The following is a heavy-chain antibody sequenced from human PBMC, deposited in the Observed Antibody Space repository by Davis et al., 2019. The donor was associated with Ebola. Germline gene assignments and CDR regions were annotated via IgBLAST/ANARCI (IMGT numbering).Heavy chain of an antibody. Sequence: GESLKISCAASGFTFSRYWMHWVRQAPGKGLVYVSRISSDGGITSYADSVKGRFTISRDNAKSTLYLQMNSLRAEDTAVYSCAKGVVGSGRYLDYWGQGTLVTVSS. CDR1: GFTFSRYW. D-gene: IGHD6-19*01. J-gene: IGHJ4*02. CDR3: AKGVVGSGRYLDY. CDR2: ISSDGGIT. V-gene: IGHV3-74*01.